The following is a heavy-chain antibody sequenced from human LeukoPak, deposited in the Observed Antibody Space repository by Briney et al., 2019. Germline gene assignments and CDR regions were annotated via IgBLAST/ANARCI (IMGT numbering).Heavy chain of an antibody. V-gene: IGHV3-30-3*01. CDR1: GFTFSSYA. CDR3: ARDGPGGSLDY. CDR2: ISYDGSNK. J-gene: IGHJ4*02. Sequence: GGSLRLSCAASGFTFSSYAMHWVRQAPGKGLEWVAVISYDGSNKYYADSVKGRFTISRDNSKNTLYLQMNSLRAEDTAVYYCARDGPGGSLDYWGQGTLVTVSS. D-gene: IGHD1-14*01.